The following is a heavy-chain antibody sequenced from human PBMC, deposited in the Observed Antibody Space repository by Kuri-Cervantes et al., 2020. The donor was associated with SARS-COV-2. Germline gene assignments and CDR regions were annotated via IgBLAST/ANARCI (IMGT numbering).Heavy chain of an antibody. CDR1: GFTFSDYY. J-gene: IGHJ4*02. CDR3: AKSLGELSLYPFDY. V-gene: IGHV3-11*01. CDR2: ISSSGTTI. D-gene: IGHD3-16*02. Sequence: GGSLRLSCAASGFTFSDYYITWIRQAPGKGLEWVSYISSSGTTIYYADSVQGRFIISRDNAESSVYLQMNSLRAEDTAVYYCAKSLGELSLYPFDYWGQGTLVTVSS.